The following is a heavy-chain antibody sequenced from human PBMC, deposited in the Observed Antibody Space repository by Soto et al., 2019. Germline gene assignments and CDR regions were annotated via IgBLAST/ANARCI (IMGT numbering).Heavy chain of an antibody. V-gene: IGHV1-69*13. J-gene: IGHJ6*02. CDR2: IIPIFGTA. CDR1: GGTFSRYA. CDR3: ARKKLVVVAATTDYVMDF. D-gene: IGHD2-15*01. Sequence: SGKASCKASGGTFSRYAITFLRQAPGQGLEWMGGIIPIFGTANYAQRFQGRVTITADESTSTAYMELRSLRSEDTAVYYCARKKLVVVAATTDYVMDFWGRGTTGTVSS.